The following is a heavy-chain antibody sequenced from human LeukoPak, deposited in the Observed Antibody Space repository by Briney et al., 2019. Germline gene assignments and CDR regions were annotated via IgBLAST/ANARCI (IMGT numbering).Heavy chain of an antibody. CDR2: IYYSGST. CDR1: GGSISSYY. Sequence: PSETLSLTCAVSGGSISSYYWSWIRQPPGKGLEWIGYIYYSGSTNYNPSLKSRVTISVDTSKNQFSLKLSSVTAADTAVYYCARSDVPRSYYYYGMDVWGQGTTVTVSS. V-gene: IGHV4-59*01. J-gene: IGHJ6*02. CDR3: ARSDVPRSYYYYGMDV. D-gene: IGHD6-6*01.